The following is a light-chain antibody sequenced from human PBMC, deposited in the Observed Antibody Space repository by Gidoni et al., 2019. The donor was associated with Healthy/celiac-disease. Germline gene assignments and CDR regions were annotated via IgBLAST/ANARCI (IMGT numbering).Light chain of an antibody. CDR2: GAS. V-gene: IGKV3-15*01. Sequence: EIVMTQAPATLSVSPGARATLSCRASQSVSSNLAWYQQRPGQAPRHLIYGASNRATGIPTRFSGSGSGTGFTLTISSLQSEDFAVYYCQQYNNWPPLTFGGGTKVEIK. CDR3: QQYNNWPPLT. J-gene: IGKJ4*01. CDR1: QSVSSN.